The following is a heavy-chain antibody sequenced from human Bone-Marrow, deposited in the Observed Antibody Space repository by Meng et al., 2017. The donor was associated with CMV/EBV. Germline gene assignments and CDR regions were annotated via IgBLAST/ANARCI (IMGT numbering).Heavy chain of an antibody. CDR2: ISAYNGNT. CDR1: GYTFTSYG. CDR3: ARDFDFWSGYPDYYGMDV. Sequence: ASVKVSCKASGYTFTSYGISWVRQAPGQGLEWMGWISAYNGNTNYAQKLQGRVTMTTDTSTSTAYMELRSLRSDDTAVYYCARDFDFWSGYPDYYGMDVWGQRTTVTVSS. D-gene: IGHD3-3*01. V-gene: IGHV1-18*01. J-gene: IGHJ6*02.